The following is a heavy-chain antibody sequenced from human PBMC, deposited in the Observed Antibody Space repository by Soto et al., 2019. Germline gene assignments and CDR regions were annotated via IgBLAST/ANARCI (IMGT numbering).Heavy chain of an antibody. V-gene: IGHV3-7*03. CDR1: GFSFGDYW. Sequence: PGGSLRLSCAASGFSFGDYWMGWVTQVPGGGLEWVAQMKKDGSEKYYVDSVKGRFSVSRDNSKSSLYLQMDSVRAEDTAVYYCAKLGSGYYTGLYFDYWGQGTLVTVSS. CDR3: AKLGSGYYTGLYFDY. J-gene: IGHJ4*02. CDR2: MKKDGSEK. D-gene: IGHD3-3*01.